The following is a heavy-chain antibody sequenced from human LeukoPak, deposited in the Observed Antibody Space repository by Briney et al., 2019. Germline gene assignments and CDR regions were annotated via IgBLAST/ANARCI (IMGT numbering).Heavy chain of an antibody. V-gene: IGHV3-23*01. CDR3: AKQRGALRENYYMDV. CDR2: AGSSSR. Sequence: GGSLRLSCLASGFSFSDYAMSWVRQAPGKGLEWVSNAGSSSRLYGDSVKGRFSVSRDNSKNTLYLQMNSLRADDTAVYYCAKQRGALRENYYMDVWGKGTTVTVSS. CDR1: GFSFSDYA. J-gene: IGHJ6*03.